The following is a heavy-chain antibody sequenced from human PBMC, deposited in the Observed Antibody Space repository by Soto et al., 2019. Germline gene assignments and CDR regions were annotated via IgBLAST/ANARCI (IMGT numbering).Heavy chain of an antibody. J-gene: IGHJ4*02. CDR2: INPSGGST. D-gene: IGHD3-10*01. CDR1: GYTFTSYY. V-gene: IGHV1-46*01. CDR3: ARARGWLQPRGAADY. Sequence: ASVKASCKASGYTFTSYYMHWVRQAPGQGLEWMGIINPSGGSTSYAQKFQGRVTMTRDTSTSTVYMELSSLRSEDTAVYYCARARGWLQPRGAADYWGQGTLVTVSS.